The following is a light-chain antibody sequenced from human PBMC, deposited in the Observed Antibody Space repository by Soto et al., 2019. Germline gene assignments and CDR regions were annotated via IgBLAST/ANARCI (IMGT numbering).Light chain of an antibody. CDR1: QSLLHSNGYNY. Sequence: DIVMTQSPLSLPVTPGEPASISCRSSQSLLHSNGYNYLDWYLQKPGQSPQLLIYLGSNRASGVTDRFSGSGSGTDFTLKISRVEAEDVGVYYCMQALQPPPTFGQGTKVEI. V-gene: IGKV2-28*01. CDR2: LGS. CDR3: MQALQPPPT. J-gene: IGKJ1*01.